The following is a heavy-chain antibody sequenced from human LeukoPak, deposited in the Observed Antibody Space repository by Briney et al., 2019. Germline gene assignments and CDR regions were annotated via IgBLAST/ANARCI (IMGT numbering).Heavy chain of an antibody. D-gene: IGHD4-17*01. V-gene: IGHV4-61*01. CDR2: MYNSGST. CDR3: ARGIESYGDYGY. J-gene: IGHJ4*02. CDR1: GYSISSGYY. Sequence: SETLSLTCAVSGYSISSGYYWGWIRQPPGKGLEWIAYMYNSGSTNYNPSLKSRVTISIDTSKNQFSLKLSSLTAADTAIYYCARGIESYGDYGYWGQGILVTVSS.